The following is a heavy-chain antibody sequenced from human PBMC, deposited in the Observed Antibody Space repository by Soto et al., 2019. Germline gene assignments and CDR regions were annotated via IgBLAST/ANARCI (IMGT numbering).Heavy chain of an antibody. CDR2: ILKSGST. CDR3: ERLFYDRPGREYYRH. CDR1: GGSISFYH. D-gene: IGHD3-22*01. J-gene: IGHJ1*01. V-gene: IGHV4-59*01. Sequence: SETLSLTCTVSGGSISFYHWAWVRQPPGKGLEWIGYILKSGSTNYKPSLQSRVSISVDTSKNLFSLKLTSVTAADTAVYYCERLFYDRPGREYYRHWGQGTLVTVYS.